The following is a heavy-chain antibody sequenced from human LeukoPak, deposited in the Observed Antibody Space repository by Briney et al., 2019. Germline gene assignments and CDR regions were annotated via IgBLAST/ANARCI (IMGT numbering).Heavy chain of an antibody. D-gene: IGHD3-10*01. Sequence: TGRSLRLSCAASGFTFSSYGMHWVRQAPGKGLEWVAVIWYDGSNKYYADSVKGRFTISRDNSKNTLYLQMNSLRAEDTAVYYCAKAWRSGSYVSRGPVPDYWGQGTLVTVSS. J-gene: IGHJ4*02. CDR1: GFTFSSYG. CDR3: AKAWRSGSYVSRGPVPDY. V-gene: IGHV3-33*06. CDR2: IWYDGSNK.